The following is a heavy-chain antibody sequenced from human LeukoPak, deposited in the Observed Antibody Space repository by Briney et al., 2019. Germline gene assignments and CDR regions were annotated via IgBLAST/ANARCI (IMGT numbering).Heavy chain of an antibody. CDR3: ARDLGIAVVGEAFDI. D-gene: IGHD6-19*01. Sequence: KVSSKASGGTFSSYAISWVRQAPGQGLEWMGRIIPIFGTANYAQKFQGRVTITTDESTSTAYMELSSLRSEDTAAYYCARDLGIAVVGEAFDIWGQGTMVTVSS. J-gene: IGHJ3*02. CDR1: GGTFSSYA. CDR2: IIPIFGTA. V-gene: IGHV1-69*05.